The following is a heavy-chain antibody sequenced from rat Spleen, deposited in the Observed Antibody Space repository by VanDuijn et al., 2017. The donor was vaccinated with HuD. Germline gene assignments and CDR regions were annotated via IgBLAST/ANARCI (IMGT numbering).Heavy chain of an antibody. J-gene: IGHJ2*01. V-gene: IGHV2S8*01. CDR1: G. D-gene: IGHD3-8*01. CDR3: TRGASRFDY. Sequence: GVSWVRQPPGKGLEWIAAISSSGNTYYYSTLKSRLSISRDTSKSQVFLKMNSLQTEDTAIYFCTRGASRFDYWGQGVMVTVSS. CDR2: ISSSGNT.